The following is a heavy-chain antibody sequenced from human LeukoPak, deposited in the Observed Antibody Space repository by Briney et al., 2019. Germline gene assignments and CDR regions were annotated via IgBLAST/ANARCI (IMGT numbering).Heavy chain of an antibody. CDR1: GFTFRSYA. CDR3: VTLGADC. V-gene: IGHV3-64*01. CDR2: ISSNGGST. Sequence: PGGSLRLSCAASGFTFRSYAMHWVRQAPGKGLEYVSAISSNGGSTYYANSVKGRFTISRDNSKNTLYLQMGSLRPEDMAVYYCVTLGADCWGQGTLVTVSS. D-gene: IGHD3-16*01. J-gene: IGHJ4*02.